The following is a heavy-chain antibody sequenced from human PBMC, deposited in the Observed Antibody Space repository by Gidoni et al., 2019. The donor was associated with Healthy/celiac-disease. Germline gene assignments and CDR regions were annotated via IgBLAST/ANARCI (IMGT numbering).Heavy chain of an antibody. CDR3: ARGGWPYDAGYYPARSVLLYYGMDV. CDR2: IYSGGST. V-gene: IGHV3-53*01. D-gene: IGHD3-22*01. J-gene: IGHJ6*02. Sequence: SWVRQAPGKGLEWVSVIYSGGSTYYADSVKGRFTISRDNSKNTLYLQMNSLRAEDTAVYYCARGGWPYDAGYYPARSVLLYYGMDVWGQGTTVTVSS.